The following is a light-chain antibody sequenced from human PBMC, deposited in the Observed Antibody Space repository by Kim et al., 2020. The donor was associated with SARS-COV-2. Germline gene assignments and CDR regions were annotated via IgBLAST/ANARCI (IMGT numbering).Light chain of an antibody. Sequence: SVGDRVTITCRASQSISNYSNWYQQKPGKAPKLLIYAASSLQSGAPSRFSGSGSATDFTLTISSLQPEDFATYYCQQSHTAPLLTFGGGTKVDIK. V-gene: IGKV1-39*01. CDR1: QSISNY. CDR3: QQSHTAPLLT. CDR2: AAS. J-gene: IGKJ4*01.